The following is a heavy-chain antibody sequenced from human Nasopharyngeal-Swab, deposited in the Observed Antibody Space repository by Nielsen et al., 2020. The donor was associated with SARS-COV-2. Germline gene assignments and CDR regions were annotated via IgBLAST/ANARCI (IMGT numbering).Heavy chain of an antibody. Sequence: SEPLSLTCAVCGGSFSSYYWSWIRQPPGKGLEWIGYIYYSGSTNYNPSLKSRVTISVDTSKNQFSLKLSSVTAADTAVYYCARDQEAAAQNDRVAFDIWGQGTMVTVSS. D-gene: IGHD6-13*01. CDR1: GGSFSSYY. J-gene: IGHJ3*02. V-gene: IGHV4-59*12. CDR3: ARDQEAAAQNDRVAFDI. CDR2: IYYSGST.